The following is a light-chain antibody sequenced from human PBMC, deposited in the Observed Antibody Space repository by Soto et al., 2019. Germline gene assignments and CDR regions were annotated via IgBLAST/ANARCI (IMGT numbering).Light chain of an antibody. CDR1: QGISSY. CDR3: QQYYSYPWT. Sequence: AIRMTQSPSSFSASTGDKVTITCRASQGISSYLAWYQHKPGKAPKLLIYAASTLQSGVPSRFSGSGSGTDFTLTISCLQSEDFPTYYCQQYYSYPWTFGQGTKVEIK. V-gene: IGKV1-8*01. CDR2: AAS. J-gene: IGKJ1*01.